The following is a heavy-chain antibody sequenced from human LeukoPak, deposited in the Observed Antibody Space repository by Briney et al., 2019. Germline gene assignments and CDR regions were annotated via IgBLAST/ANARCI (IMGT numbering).Heavy chain of an antibody. CDR2: MNPNSGNT. V-gene: IGHV1-8*01. CDR3: ARRLGRGTAPDF. Sequence: ASVKVSFKASGYTFTSYDINWVRQAPGQGLEWMGWMNPNSGNTGYAQKFQGRVSMTRNTSISTAYMELSNLRSEDTAVYYCARRLGRGTAPDFWGQGTLVTVSS. J-gene: IGHJ4*02. CDR1: GYTFTSYD. D-gene: IGHD5-18*01.